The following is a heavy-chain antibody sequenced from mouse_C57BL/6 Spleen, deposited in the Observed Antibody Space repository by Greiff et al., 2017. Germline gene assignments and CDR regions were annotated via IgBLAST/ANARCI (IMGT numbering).Heavy chain of an antibody. J-gene: IGHJ1*03. Sequence: VQLQQSGPELVKPGASVKISCKASGYAFSSSWMNWVKQRPGTGLEWIGRIYPGDGDTNYNGKFKGKATLTADKSSSTAYMQLSSLTSEDSAVYFCARGGGYGSWYFDVWGTGTTVTVSS. CDR2: IYPGDGDT. D-gene: IGHD1-1*01. CDR1: GYAFSSSW. CDR3: ARGGGYGSWYFDV. V-gene: IGHV1-82*01.